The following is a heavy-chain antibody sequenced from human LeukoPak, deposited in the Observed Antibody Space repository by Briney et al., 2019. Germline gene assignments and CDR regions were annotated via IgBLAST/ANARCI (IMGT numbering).Heavy chain of an antibody. V-gene: IGHV4-4*02. CDR1: GDYISSGHW. CDR2: IKHDEST. Sequence: SETLPLTCAVSGDYISSGHWWSWVRQPPGKGLEWIGEIKHDESTNYNPSLKSRVTISVDRSKNQFSLKVNSVTAADTAVYYCARDGGSYRDFEYWGQGTLVTVSS. D-gene: IGHD1-26*01. CDR3: ARDGGSYRDFEY. J-gene: IGHJ4*02.